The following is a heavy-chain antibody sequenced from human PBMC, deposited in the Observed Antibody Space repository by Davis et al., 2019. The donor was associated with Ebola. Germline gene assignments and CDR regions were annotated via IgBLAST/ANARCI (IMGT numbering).Heavy chain of an antibody. CDR3: AREWRYSYYYYGMDV. J-gene: IGHJ6*02. CDR2: IYYSGST. CDR1: GGSISSSSYY. D-gene: IGHD5-18*01. Sequence: SETLSLTCTVSGGSISSSSYYWGWIRQPPGKGLEWIGSIYYSGSTYYNPSLKSRVTISVDTSKNQFSLKLSSVTAADTAVYYCAREWRYSYYYYGMDVWGQGTTVTVSS. V-gene: IGHV4-39*02.